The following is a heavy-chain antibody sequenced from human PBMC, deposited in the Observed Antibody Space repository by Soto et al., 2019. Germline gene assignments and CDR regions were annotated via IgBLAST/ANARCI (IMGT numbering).Heavy chain of an antibody. J-gene: IGHJ6*02. V-gene: IGHV1-69*13. CDR1: GGTFSSYA. CDR3: ARDLAGAAAGTYYYGMDV. Sequence: SVKVSCKASGGTFSSYAINWVRQAPGQGLEWMGGIIPVFGITHHAQKFQGRVSITADESTSTAYMELSSLRSEDTAVYYCARDLAGAAAGTYYYGMDVWGQGTTVTVSS. CDR2: IIPVFGIT. D-gene: IGHD6-13*01.